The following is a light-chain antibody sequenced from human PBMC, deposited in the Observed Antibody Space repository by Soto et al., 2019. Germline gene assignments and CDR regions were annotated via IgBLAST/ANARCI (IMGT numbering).Light chain of an antibody. CDR1: QGGSSY. V-gene: IGKV1-8*01. J-gene: IGKJ1*01. Sequence: AIRMTQSPSSLSASTGDRVTITCRASQGGSSYLAWYQQKPGKAPKLLIYAASTLQSGVPSRFSGSGSGTDFTLTISCLQSDDFATYYCQHYYTYPWTFGQGTTVELK. CDR3: QHYYTYPWT. CDR2: AAS.